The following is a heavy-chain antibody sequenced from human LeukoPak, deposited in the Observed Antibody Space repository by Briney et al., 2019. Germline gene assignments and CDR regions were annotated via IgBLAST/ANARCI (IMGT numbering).Heavy chain of an antibody. CDR1: GYTFTSYG. D-gene: IGHD3-10*01. CDR3: ARDPPFSVWFGELLADY. Sequence: ASVKVSCKASGYTFTSYGISWVRQAPGQGLEWMGWISAYNGNTNYAQKLQGRVTMTTDTSTSTAYMELRSLRSDDTAVYYCARDPPFSVWFGELLADYWGQGTLVTVSS. CDR2: ISAYNGNT. J-gene: IGHJ4*02. V-gene: IGHV1-18*01.